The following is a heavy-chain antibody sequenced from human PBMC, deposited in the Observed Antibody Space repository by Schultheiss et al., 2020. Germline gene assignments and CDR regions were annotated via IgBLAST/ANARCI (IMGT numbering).Heavy chain of an antibody. CDR2: ISYDGSNK. CDR3: ARSSPLYQLLLYYYYYYMDV. D-gene: IGHD2-2*01. J-gene: IGHJ6*03. CDR1: GFTFSSYG. Sequence: GGSLRLSCAASGFTFSSYGMHWVRQAPGKGLEWVAVISYDGSNKYYADSVKGRFTISRDNSKNTLYLQMNSLRAEDTAVYYCARSSPLYQLLLYYYYYYMDVWGKGTTVTVSS. V-gene: IGHV3-30*03.